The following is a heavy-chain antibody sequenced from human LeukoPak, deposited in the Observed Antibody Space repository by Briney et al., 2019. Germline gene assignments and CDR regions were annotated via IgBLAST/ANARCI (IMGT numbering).Heavy chain of an antibody. Sequence: PSETLSLTCTVSGGSISSGGYYWSWIRQHPGKGLEWIGYIYYSGSTYYNPSLKSRVTISVDTSKNQFSLKLSSVTAADTAVYYCARTSGYQSAAYFQHWGQGTLVTVSS. CDR2: IYYSGST. CDR3: ARTSGYQSAAYFQH. V-gene: IGHV4-31*03. J-gene: IGHJ1*01. CDR1: GGSISSGGYY. D-gene: IGHD3-22*01.